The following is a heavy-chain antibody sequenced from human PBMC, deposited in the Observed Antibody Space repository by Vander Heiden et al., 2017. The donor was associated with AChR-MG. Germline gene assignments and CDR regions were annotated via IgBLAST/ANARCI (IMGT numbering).Heavy chain of an antibody. J-gene: IGHJ5*02. D-gene: IGHD1-7*01. Sequence: DVHLVESGGGLVKPGGPLRLSCVVPGFTFQDAWMNWVRQAPGKGLEWIGRIKSNSDGGITDHAAPVKGRFTISRDDAKNTLYLQMERLKTEDTGVYYCTTLSLWNYVLETWGQGSLVTVS. CDR1: GFTFQDAW. CDR3: TTLSLWNYVLET. V-gene: IGHV3-15*01. CDR2: IKSNSDGGIT.